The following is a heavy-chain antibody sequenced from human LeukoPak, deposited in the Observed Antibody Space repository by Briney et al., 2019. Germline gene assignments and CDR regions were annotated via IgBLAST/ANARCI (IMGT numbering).Heavy chain of an antibody. CDR3: ARMNFYDSSGRIDF. J-gene: IGHJ4*02. CDR2: MNPTSGDT. CDR1: GYIFTDYD. V-gene: IGHV1-8*01. D-gene: IGHD3-22*01. Sequence: RASVKVSCKAAGYIFTDYDLTWVRQAAGQGLEWVGWMNPTSGDTGYAQKFQGRVTMTRDTSISTAYMELSSLTSDDTAVYFCARMNFYDSSGRIDFWGQGALVTVSS.